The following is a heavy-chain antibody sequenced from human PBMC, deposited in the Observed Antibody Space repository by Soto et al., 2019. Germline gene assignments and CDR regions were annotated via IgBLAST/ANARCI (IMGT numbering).Heavy chain of an antibody. Sequence: QVQLVQSGAEVKKPGASVKVSCKASGYTFTSYGISWVRQAPGQGLEWMGWISAYNGNTNYAQKLRGRVTMTTDTXXSTAYMELRSLRSDDTAVYYCARLYSSSWYGLCDYWGQGTLVTVSS. CDR3: ARLYSSSWYGLCDY. CDR2: ISAYNGNT. CDR1: GYTFTSYG. J-gene: IGHJ4*02. D-gene: IGHD6-13*01. V-gene: IGHV1-18*01.